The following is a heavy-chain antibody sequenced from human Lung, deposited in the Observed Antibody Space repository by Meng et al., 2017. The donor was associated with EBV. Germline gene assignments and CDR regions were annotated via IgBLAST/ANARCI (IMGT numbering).Heavy chain of an antibody. CDR2: ISSSSSYI. Sequence: EVQLVESGGGLVKPGGSLRLSCAASGFTFSSYSMNWVRQAPGKGLEWVSSISSSSSYIYYADSVKGRFTISRDNAKNSLYLQMNSLRAEDTAVYYCATELAMTTVTTKAGYCCQGTLCNVSS. J-gene: IGHJ4*02. V-gene: IGHV3-21*01. D-gene: IGHD4-17*01. CDR3: ATELAMTTVTTKAGY. CDR1: GFTFSSYS.